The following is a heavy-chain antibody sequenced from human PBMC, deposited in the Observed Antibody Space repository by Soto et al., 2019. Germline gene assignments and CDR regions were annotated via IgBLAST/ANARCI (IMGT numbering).Heavy chain of an antibody. CDR1: GSTFNNFA. D-gene: IGHD1-26*01. V-gene: IGHV1-69*06. CDR2: IVVISNTA. Sequence: QVVLLQSGAEVKEPGSSVRVSCEVSGSTFNNFAFSWVRQAPGHGPEWMGGIVVISNTADYSQRFQDRVTITADTSTNSLYIELGSLTFEDTAVYYRARAIKRWEVHYYFDYWGQGTLVTVSS. J-gene: IGHJ4*02. CDR3: ARAIKRWEVHYYFDY.